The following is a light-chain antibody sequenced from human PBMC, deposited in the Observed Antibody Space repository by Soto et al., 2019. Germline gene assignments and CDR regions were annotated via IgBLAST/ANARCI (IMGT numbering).Light chain of an antibody. CDR3: QQSYSTPRALT. J-gene: IGKJ4*01. V-gene: IGKV1-39*01. Sequence: DIQMTQSPSSLSASVGDRVTITCRASQSISSYLNWYQQKPGKAPKLLIYAASSLQSGVPSRCSGCGSGTDFTLTISSLQPEDFATYYCQQSYSTPRALTFGGGTKVEIK. CDR2: AAS. CDR1: QSISSY.